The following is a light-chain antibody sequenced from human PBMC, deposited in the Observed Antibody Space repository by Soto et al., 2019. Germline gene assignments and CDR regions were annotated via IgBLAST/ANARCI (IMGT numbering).Light chain of an antibody. CDR1: QTISDY. J-gene: IGKJ4*01. V-gene: IGKV1-39*01. Sequence: DIQLPTSPSSLPASVGDSVPITCRANQTISDYLKWYQQKPGKAPSLLIYAASSLQSGVPSRFSASGSGTDFTLTITSPQPEDFAAYYCQQSSNTPLTFGGGTKVDIK. CDR2: AAS. CDR3: QQSSNTPLT.